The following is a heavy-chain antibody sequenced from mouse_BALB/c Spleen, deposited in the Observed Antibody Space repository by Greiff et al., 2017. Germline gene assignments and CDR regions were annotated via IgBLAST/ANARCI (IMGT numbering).Heavy chain of an antibody. CDR2: IDPSDSET. CDR3: ARDGNYGYFDV. V-gene: IGHV1S127*01. CDR1: GYSFTSYW. Sequence: QVHVKQSGPQLVRPGASVKISCKASGYSFTSYWMHWVKQRPGQGLEWIGMIDPSDSETRLNQKFKDKATLTVDKSSSTAYMQLSSPTSEDSAVYYCARDGNYGYFDVWGAGTTVTVSS. J-gene: IGHJ1*01. D-gene: IGHD2-1*01.